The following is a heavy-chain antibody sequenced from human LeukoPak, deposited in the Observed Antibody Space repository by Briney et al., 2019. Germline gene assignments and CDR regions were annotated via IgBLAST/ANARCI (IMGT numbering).Heavy chain of an antibody. CDR3: ARYVVYGSGKYYFDY. V-gene: IGHV4-59*05. Sequence: GSLRLSCAASGFTFSSSGMSWIRQPPGQELEWIASINYGGTTYYNPSLKSRVTISVDTSKNQFSLRLTSVTAADTAVYLCARYVVYGSGKYYFDYWGQGSLVSVSS. D-gene: IGHD3-10*01. J-gene: IGHJ4*02. CDR1: GFTFSSSG. CDR2: INYGGTT.